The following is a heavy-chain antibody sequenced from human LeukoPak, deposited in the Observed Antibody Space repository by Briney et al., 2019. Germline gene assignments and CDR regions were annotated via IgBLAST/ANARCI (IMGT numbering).Heavy chain of an antibody. CDR3: ARHQYSSSWVFDY. D-gene: IGHD6-13*01. Sequence: SETLSLTCTVSGGSLSNYYWSWIRQPPGKGLEWIGYIYYSGSTNYNPSLKSRVTISVDTSKNQFSLKLSSVTAADTAVYYCARHQYSSSWVFDYWGQGTLVTVSS. V-gene: IGHV4-59*08. CDR2: IYYSGST. J-gene: IGHJ4*02. CDR1: GGSLSNYY.